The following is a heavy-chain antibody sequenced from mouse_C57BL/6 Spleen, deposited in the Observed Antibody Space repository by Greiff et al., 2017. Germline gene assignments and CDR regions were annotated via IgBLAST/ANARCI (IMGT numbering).Heavy chain of an antibody. CDR1: GYSITSGYY. D-gene: IGHD2-2*01. J-gene: IGHJ4*01. CDR3: ARDLGYPYAMDY. Sequence: QSGPGLVKPSQSLSLTCSVTGYSITSGYYWNWIRQFPGNKLEWMGYISYDGSNNYNPSLKNRISITRDTSKNQFFLKLNSVTTEDTATYYCARDLGYPYAMDYWGQGTSVTVSS. V-gene: IGHV3-6*01. CDR2: ISYDGSN.